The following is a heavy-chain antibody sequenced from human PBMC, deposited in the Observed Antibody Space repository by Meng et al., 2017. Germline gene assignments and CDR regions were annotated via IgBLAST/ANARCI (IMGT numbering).Heavy chain of an antibody. CDR2: MNPTSGNT. CDR1: GYTFTSYD. Sequence: ASVKVSCKASGYTFTSYDINWVRQATGQGLEWMGWMNPTSGNTGYAQKFQGRVTMTRNTSISTAYMELSSLRSEDTAVYYCARERFRVPPSYYDSSGYSREGLSTFDIWGQRTIVTVSS. D-gene: IGHD3-22*01. CDR3: ARERFRVPPSYYDSSGYSREGLSTFDI. J-gene: IGHJ3*02. V-gene: IGHV1-8*01.